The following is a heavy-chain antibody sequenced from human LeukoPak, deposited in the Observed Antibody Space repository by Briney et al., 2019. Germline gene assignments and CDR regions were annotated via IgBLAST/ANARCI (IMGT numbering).Heavy chain of an antibody. J-gene: IGHJ3*01. Sequence: ASVKVSCKAFGYSFTGYHLHWVRQAPRQGLEWMGWVNPKTGGTNYARKFQGRVTMTRDTSIDTVNMELSRLTSDDTVVYYCAREFSSKLEWLAYVTGDDAFDVWGQGTMITVS. CDR2: VNPKTGGT. D-gene: IGHD3-3*01. V-gene: IGHV1-2*02. CDR1: GYSFTGYH. CDR3: AREFSSKLEWLAYVTGDDAFDV.